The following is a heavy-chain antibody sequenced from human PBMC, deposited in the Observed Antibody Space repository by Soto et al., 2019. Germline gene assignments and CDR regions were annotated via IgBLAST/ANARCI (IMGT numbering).Heavy chain of an antibody. CDR3: ARGSQYYYDGSGPLDC. CDR2: ISHDGSNN. Sequence: PGGSLRLSCAASGFTFSTYTTHWVRQAPGKGLEWVALISHDGSNNYYADSVKGRFTISRDNSKNTLYLQMTSLRAGDTAVYFCARGSQYYYDGSGPLDCWGQGTLVTVSS. D-gene: IGHD3-22*01. CDR1: GFTFSTYT. V-gene: IGHV3-30-3*01. J-gene: IGHJ4*02.